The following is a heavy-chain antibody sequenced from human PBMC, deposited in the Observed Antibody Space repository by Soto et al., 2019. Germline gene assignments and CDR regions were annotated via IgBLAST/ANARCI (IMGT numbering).Heavy chain of an antibody. CDR2: IWYDGSNK. CDR1: GFTFSSYG. J-gene: IGHJ6*02. CDR3: ARDSMAGPYYYYGMDV. Sequence: GGSLRLSCAASGFTFSSYGMHWVRQAPGKGLEWVAVIWYDGSNKYYADSVKGRFTISRDNSKNTLCLQMNSLRAEDTAVYYCARDSMAGPYYYYGMDVWGQGTTVTVSS. V-gene: IGHV3-33*01. D-gene: IGHD2-2*01.